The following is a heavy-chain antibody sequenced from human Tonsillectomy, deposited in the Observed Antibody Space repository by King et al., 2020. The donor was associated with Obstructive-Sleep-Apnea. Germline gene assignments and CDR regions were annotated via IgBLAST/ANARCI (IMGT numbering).Heavy chain of an antibody. CDR2: IDWYDDK. Sequence: VTLKESGPALVKPTQTLTLTCTFSGFSLSTSGMRVSWIRQPPGKALEWLARIDWYDDKYCSTSLKTRLTISKATSKNQVVLTMTNMDPVDTATYYCARIPTIGYCSSTSCPTFDYWGQGTLVTVSS. CDR1: GFSLSTSGMR. D-gene: IGHD2-2*01. V-gene: IGHV2-70*04. CDR3: ARIPTIGYCSSTSCPTFDY. J-gene: IGHJ4*02.